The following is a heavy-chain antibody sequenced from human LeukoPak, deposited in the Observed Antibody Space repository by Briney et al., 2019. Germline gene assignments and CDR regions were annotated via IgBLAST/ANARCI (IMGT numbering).Heavy chain of an antibody. J-gene: IGHJ1*01. CDR2: IKTDGSEK. Sequence: GGSLRLSCEGSGFTFSNYWMGWVRQAPGKGLQWVANIKTDGSEKYYVDSVKGRFTISRDNAKNSLYLQMNSLRAEDTAVYYCATYSSLNRREFQFWGRGTLLTVSS. V-gene: IGHV3-7*01. CDR3: ATYSSLNRREFQF. D-gene: IGHD3-22*01. CDR1: GFTFSNYW.